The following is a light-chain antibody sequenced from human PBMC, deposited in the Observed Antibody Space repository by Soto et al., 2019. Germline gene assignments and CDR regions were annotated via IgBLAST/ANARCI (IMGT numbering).Light chain of an antibody. Sequence: QPAAVAGCPGQSSTIFWAGTRGFXDXYDYVSWFAQXAGTAPKLMIYDVSERPSGVPDRFSGSKSGNTASLTISGLQAADEADYFFSSKRRHTSYVCG. CDR2: DVS. J-gene: IGLJ1*01. V-gene: IGLV2-11*01. CDR3: SSKRRHTSYV. CDR1: RGFXDXYDY.